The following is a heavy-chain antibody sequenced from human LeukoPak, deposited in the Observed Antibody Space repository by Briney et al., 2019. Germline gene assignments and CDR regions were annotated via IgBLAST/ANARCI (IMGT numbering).Heavy chain of an antibody. D-gene: IGHD6-13*01. V-gene: IGHV4-59*01. CDR1: GGSISSYY. CDR2: IYYSGST. Sequence: SETLSLTCTVSGGSISSYYWSWIRQPPGKGLEWIGYIYYSGSTNYNPSLKSRVTISVDTSKNQFSLKLSSVTAADTAVYYCARVGSSSWYFDYWGQGTLVTVSS. J-gene: IGHJ4*02. CDR3: ARVGSSSWYFDY.